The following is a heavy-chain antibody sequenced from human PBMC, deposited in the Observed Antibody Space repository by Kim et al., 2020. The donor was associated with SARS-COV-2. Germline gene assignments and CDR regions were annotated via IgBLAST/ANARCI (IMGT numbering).Heavy chain of an antibody. CDR2: SGGT. V-gene: IGHV4-39*01. J-gene: IGHJ6*02. D-gene: IGHD3-16*01. Sequence: SGGTSYNPSLKSRVTISVDTSKSQFSLKLSSVTAADTAVYYCAGGNGMDVWGQGTTVTVSS. CDR3: AGGNGMDV.